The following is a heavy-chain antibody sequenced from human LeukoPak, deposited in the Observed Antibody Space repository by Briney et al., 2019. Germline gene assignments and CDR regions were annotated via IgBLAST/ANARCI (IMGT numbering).Heavy chain of an antibody. Sequence: SETLSLTCTVSGGSISSYYWSWIRQPPGKGLEWIGYIYYSGSTNYNPSLKSRVTISVDTSKNQFSLKLSSVTAADTAVYYCAGSIAVAALDYWDQGTLVTASS. CDR1: GGSISSYY. D-gene: IGHD6-19*01. CDR3: AGSIAVAALDY. CDR2: IYYSGST. V-gene: IGHV4-59*08. J-gene: IGHJ4*02.